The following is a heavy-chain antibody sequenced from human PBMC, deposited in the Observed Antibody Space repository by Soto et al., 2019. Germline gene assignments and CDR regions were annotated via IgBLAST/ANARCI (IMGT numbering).Heavy chain of an antibody. D-gene: IGHD3-22*01. CDR3: ARDRGPSSGYYPYWFDP. J-gene: IGHJ5*02. Sequence: QVQLGQSGAEVKKPGSSVKVSCKASGGTFSSYAITWVRQAPGQGLEWMGGIIPMFGTGNHAQKFQGRVTITADESTSTAYMELSSLRSEDTAVYYCARDRGPSSGYYPYWFDPWGQGTLVTVSS. CDR1: GGTFSSYA. V-gene: IGHV1-69*12. CDR2: IIPMFGTG.